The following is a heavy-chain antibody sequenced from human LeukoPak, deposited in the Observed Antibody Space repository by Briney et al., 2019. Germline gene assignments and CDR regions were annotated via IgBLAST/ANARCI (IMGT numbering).Heavy chain of an antibody. D-gene: IGHD3-10*01. CDR1: GGSISSYY. CDR3: AREDTMVRGVSFYFYYYMDV. J-gene: IGHJ6*03. Sequence: SETLSLTCTVSGGSISSYYWSWIRQPPGKGLEWIGYIYYSGSTNYNPSLKSRVTISVDASKNQFSPKLSSVTAADTAVYYCAREDTMVRGVSFYFYYYMDVWGKGTTVTVSS. CDR2: IYYSGST. V-gene: IGHV4-59*01.